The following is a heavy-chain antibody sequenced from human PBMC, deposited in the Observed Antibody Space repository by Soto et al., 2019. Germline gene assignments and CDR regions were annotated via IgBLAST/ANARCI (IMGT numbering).Heavy chain of an antibody. D-gene: IGHD5-18*01. CDR3: ARAEGQLWLRSWYFDL. CDR2: INPNGGGT. V-gene: IGHV1-2*02. Sequence: GASVKVSCKASGYTFTGYYMHWLRQAPGQGLEWMGWINPNGGGTNYAQKFQGRVTMTRDTSISTAYMELSRLRSDDTAVYYCARAEGQLWLRSWYFDLWGRGTLVT. CDR1: GYTFTGYY. J-gene: IGHJ2*01.